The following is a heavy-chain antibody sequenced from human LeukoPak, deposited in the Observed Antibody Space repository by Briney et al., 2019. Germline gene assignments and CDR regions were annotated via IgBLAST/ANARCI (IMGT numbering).Heavy chain of an antibody. J-gene: IGHJ4*02. CDR3: AKGPDSGYSSRFCDC. CDR2: ISGSGGST. D-gene: IGHD6-13*01. CDR1: GFTFSSYA. Sequence: GGSLRLSCAASGFTFSSYAMNWVRQAPGRGLEWVSAISGSGGSTYYADSVKGRFTISRDHSKITLYLQMSSLRAEDTAIYYCAKGPDSGYSSRFCDCWGQGTLVTVSS. V-gene: IGHV3-23*01.